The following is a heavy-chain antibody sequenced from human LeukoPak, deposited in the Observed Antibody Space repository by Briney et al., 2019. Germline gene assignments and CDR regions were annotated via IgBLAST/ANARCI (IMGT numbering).Heavy chain of an antibody. CDR2: ISGSGGST. V-gene: IGHV3-23*01. Sequence: PGGSLRLSCAASGFTFSSYAMSWVRQAPGKGLEWVSAISGSGGSTYYADSVKGRFTISRDNSKNTLYLQVNSLRAEDTAVYYCAKVLGSSSWFHAYNWFDPWGQGTLVTVSS. CDR1: GFTFSSYA. J-gene: IGHJ5*02. D-gene: IGHD6-13*01. CDR3: AKVLGSSSWFHAYNWFDP.